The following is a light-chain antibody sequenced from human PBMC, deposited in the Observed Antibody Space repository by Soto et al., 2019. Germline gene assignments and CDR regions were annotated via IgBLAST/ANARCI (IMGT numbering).Light chain of an antibody. CDR1: QSVSNK. V-gene: IGKV3-11*01. CDR2: GAS. CDR3: QQRSNWPPN. J-gene: IGKJ5*01. Sequence: EIVMTQSPATLSVSPGEGATLSCRASQSVSNKLAWYQQKPGQAPRLLIYGASNRATGIPDRFSGSGSGTDFTLTISTLEPEDFAVYYCQQRSNWPPNFGQGTRLEIK.